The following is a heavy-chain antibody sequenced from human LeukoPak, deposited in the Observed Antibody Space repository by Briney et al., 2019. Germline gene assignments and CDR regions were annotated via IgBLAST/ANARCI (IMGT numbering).Heavy chain of an antibody. V-gene: IGHV3-30-3*02. CDR3: AKLTYSSSWSPFDY. Sequence: PGRSLRLSCAASGFTFSSYAMHWVRQAPGKGLEWVAVISYDGSNKYYADSVKGRFTISRDNSKNTLYLQMNSLRAEDTAVYYCAKLTYSSSWSPFDYWGQGTLVTVSS. J-gene: IGHJ4*02. D-gene: IGHD6-13*01. CDR2: ISYDGSNK. CDR1: GFTFSSYA.